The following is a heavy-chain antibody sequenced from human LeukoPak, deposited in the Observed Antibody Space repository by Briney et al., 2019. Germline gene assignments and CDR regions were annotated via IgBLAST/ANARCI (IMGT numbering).Heavy chain of an antibody. D-gene: IGHD1-26*01. CDR1: GGSISSSSYY. Sequence: PSETLSLTCTVSGGSISSSSYYWGWIRQPPGKGLEWIGSIYYSGSTYYNPSLKSRVTISVDTSKNQFSLKLSSVTAADTAVYYCARDCGSYYGWYFDLWGRGTLVTVSS. V-gene: IGHV4-39*07. CDR3: ARDCGSYYGWYFDL. CDR2: IYYSGST. J-gene: IGHJ2*01.